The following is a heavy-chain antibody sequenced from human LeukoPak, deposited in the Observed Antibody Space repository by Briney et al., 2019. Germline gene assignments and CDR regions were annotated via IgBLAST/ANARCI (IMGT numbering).Heavy chain of an antibody. Sequence: GGSLRLSSAASVFIASSNYMSSVRQAPGKGLEWVSVIYTGGNTYYADFVKGRFIISRDNSKNTLYLQMNNLRVEDTAVYYCAGHDWFDPWGQGTLVTVSS. CDR1: VFIASSNY. V-gene: IGHV3-53*01. J-gene: IGHJ5*02. CDR3: AGHDWFDP. CDR2: IYTGGNT.